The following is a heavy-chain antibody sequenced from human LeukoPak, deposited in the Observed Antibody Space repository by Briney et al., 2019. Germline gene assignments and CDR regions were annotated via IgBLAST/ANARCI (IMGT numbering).Heavy chain of an antibody. CDR2: IRSKAYGGTT. D-gene: IGHD2-2*02. V-gene: IGHV3-49*04. CDR1: RFTLCDYP. Sequence: PVRSLRLSSTASRFTLCDYPMSWVRQGPGKGGGGAWVIRSKAYGGTTKYAACVKGRLTISRDDSKSIAYLQMNSLKTEDTAVYYCTRGGYCSSTSCYTFGYWGQGTLVTVSS. J-gene: IGHJ4*02. CDR3: TRGGYCSSTSCYTFGY.